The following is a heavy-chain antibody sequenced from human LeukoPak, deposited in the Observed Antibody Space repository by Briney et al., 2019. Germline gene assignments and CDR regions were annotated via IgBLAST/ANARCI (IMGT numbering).Heavy chain of an antibody. CDR2: IRYDGSNK. Sequence: GGSLRLSCAASGFTFSSYGMHWVRQAPGKGLEWVAFIRYDGSNKYYADSVKDRFTISRDNSKNSLYLQMNSLRAEDTAVYYCARDKIVGATHFDYWGQGTLVTVSS. V-gene: IGHV3-30*02. D-gene: IGHD1-26*01. CDR3: ARDKIVGATHFDY. CDR1: GFTFSSYG. J-gene: IGHJ4*02.